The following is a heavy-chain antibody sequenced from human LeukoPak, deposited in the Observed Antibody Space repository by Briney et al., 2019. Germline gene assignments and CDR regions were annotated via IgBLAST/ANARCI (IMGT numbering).Heavy chain of an antibody. CDR3: ARLSDRPDATAYRPFDL. CDR1: GFMFSGHW. CDR2: IKEDGNEK. D-gene: IGHD2-15*01. V-gene: IGHV3-7*01. Sequence: TGGSLRLSCAASGFMFSGHWMTWVRQAPGKGLEWVANIKEDGNEKKYVDSVKGRFTISRDNTENSLYLQMSSLRTEDTAVYYCARLSDRPDATAYRPFDLWGQGNLVTVSS. J-gene: IGHJ4*02.